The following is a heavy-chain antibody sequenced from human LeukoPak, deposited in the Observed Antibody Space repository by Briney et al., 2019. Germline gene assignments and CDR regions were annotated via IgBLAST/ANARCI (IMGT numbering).Heavy chain of an antibody. V-gene: IGHV4-34*01. CDR1: GGSFSGYY. CDR3: ARNPYDSSGYYVYFDC. J-gene: IGHJ4*02. CDR2: INHSGST. Sequence: ASETLSLTCAVYGGSFSGYYWSWIRQPPGKGLEWIGEINHSGSTNYNPSLKSRVTISVDTSKNQFSLKLSSVTAADTAVYYCARNPYDSSGYYVYFDCWGQGTLVTVSS. D-gene: IGHD3-22*01.